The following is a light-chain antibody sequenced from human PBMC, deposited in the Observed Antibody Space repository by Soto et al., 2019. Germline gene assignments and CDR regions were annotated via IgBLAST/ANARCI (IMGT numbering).Light chain of an antibody. CDR1: SSNIGAGYD. Sequence: QSVLTQPPSVSGAPGQRVTISCTGSSSNIGAGYDVHWYQQLPGTAPKLLIYGNSNRPSGVPDRFSGSKSGTSASLAITGLQAEDEVYYYCQSYDSSLSGFYVSGTGTNLNVL. CDR2: GNS. J-gene: IGLJ1*01. CDR3: QSYDSSLSGFYV. V-gene: IGLV1-40*01.